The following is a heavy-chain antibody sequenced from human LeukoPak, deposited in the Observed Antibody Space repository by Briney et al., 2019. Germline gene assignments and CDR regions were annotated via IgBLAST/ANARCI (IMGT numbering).Heavy chain of an antibody. V-gene: IGHV4-4*07. D-gene: IGHD3-10*01. CDR3: QAYYGSWSYSDF. J-gene: IGHJ4*02. CDR1: GGSISSYY. CDR2: IYTSGST. Sequence: SETLSLTCTVSGGSISSYYWSWIRQPAGKGLEWIGRIYTSGSTNYNPSLKSRVTMSVDTSKNQFSLKLNSMTAADTAVYYCQAYYGSWSYSDFWGQGTLVTVSS.